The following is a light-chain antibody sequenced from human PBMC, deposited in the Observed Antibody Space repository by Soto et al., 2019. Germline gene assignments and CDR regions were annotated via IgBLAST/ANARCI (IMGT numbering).Light chain of an antibody. CDR3: AAWDDSLNGLLV. CDR1: SSNIGSNT. Sequence: QSVLTQPPSASGTPGQRVTISCSGSSSNIGSNTVNGYQQLPGTAPKLLIYSNNQRPSGVPDRFSGSKSGTSASLAISWLQSDDEADYDCAAWDDSLNGLLVFGGGTKLTVL. J-gene: IGLJ2*01. CDR2: SNN. V-gene: IGLV1-44*01.